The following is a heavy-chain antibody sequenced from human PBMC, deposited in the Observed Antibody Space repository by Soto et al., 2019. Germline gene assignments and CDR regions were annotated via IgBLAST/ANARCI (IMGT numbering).Heavy chain of an antibody. D-gene: IGHD6-19*01. V-gene: IGHV4-34*01. J-gene: IGHJ3*02. CDR1: GGSFSGYY. CDR2: INHSGST. CDR3: ARGLGSGWYLAFDI. Sequence: PSETLSLTCAVDGGSFSGYYWSWIRQPPGKGLEWIGEINHSGSTNYNPSLKSRVTISVDTSKNQFSLKLSSVTAADTSVYYCARGLGSGWYLAFDIWGQGTMVTVSS.